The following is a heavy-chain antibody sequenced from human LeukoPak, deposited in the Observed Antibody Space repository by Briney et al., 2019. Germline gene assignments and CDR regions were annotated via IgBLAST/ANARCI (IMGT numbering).Heavy chain of an antibody. J-gene: IGHJ6*03. V-gene: IGHV4-39*07. CDR2: IYHSGST. CDR3: ARERTVKGYYYYYYMDV. CDR1: GGSISSSSYY. D-gene: IGHD4-11*01. Sequence: SETLSLTCTVSGGSISSSSYYWGWIRQPPGKGLEWIGSIYHSGSTYYNPSLKSRVTISVDKSKNQFSLKLSSVTAADTAVYYCARERTVKGYYYYYYMDVWGKGTTVTVSS.